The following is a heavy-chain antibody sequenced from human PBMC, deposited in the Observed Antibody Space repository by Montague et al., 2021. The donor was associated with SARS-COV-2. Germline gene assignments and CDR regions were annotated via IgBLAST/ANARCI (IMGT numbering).Heavy chain of an antibody. Sequence: SLSLSWSASRFTFSDFWMNWVRQAPGKGLEWVADIKHDGSEKSYVDPVKGRFTISRDNAKNSLYLQMNSLRAEDTAVYYCARGSTGWYAIFGHYGMDVWGQGTTVTVSS. D-gene: IGHD6-19*01. CDR2: IKHDGSEK. V-gene: IGHV3-7*01. CDR1: RFTFSDFW. CDR3: ARGSTGWYAIFGHYGMDV. J-gene: IGHJ6*02.